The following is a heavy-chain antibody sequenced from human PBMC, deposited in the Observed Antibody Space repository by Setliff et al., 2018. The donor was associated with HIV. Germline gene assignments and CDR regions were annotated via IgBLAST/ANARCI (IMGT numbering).Heavy chain of an antibody. CDR3: ARDPAPSSSASYFQH. V-gene: IGHV1-46*01. D-gene: IGHD6-6*01. Sequence: ASVKVSCKASGYTFTTYPMYWVRQAPGQGLEWMGVINTSGGSAGYAEKFRGRVTMTRDTSTNTVYMELSSLRSEDTAVYYCARDPAPSSSASYFQHWGQGTPVTVSS. J-gene: IGHJ1*01. CDR2: INTSGGSA. CDR1: GYTFTTYP.